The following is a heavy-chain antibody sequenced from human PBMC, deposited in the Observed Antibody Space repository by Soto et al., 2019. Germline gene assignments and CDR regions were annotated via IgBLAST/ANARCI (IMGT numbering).Heavy chain of an antibody. Sequence: QVQLQESGPGLVKASETLSLTCTVSGGSIDTYYWSWIRLPPGKGLQWIEYIYYSGSTTYSPSLKSPVTISVDRSKNQFSLKLTSVTAADTAVYYCARLGGYYQSLDTWGQGTLVTVSS. V-gene: IGHV4-59*08. CDR2: IYYSGST. CDR1: GGSIDTYY. J-gene: IGHJ5*02. D-gene: IGHD3-3*01. CDR3: ARLGGYYQSLDT.